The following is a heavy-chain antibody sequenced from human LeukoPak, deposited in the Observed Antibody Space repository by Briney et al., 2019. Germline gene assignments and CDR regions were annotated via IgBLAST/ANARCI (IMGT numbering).Heavy chain of an antibody. J-gene: IGHJ3*02. V-gene: IGHV4-39*01. CDR3: AIPSQDAFDI. CDR2: VYYSGST. CDR1: GGSVSSSVYY. Sequence: PSETLSLTCTVSGGSVSSSVYYWGWIRRPPGKGLEWIGSVYYSGSTYYSPSLKSRVTISVDTSKNQFSLKLSSVAAADTAVYYCAIPSQDAFDIWGQGTTVTVSS.